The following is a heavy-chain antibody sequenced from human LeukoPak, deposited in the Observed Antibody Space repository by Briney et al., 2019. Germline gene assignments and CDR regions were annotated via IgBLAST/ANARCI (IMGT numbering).Heavy chain of an antibody. CDR2: ISGSGANT. CDR1: GSTFSSYD. V-gene: IGHV3-23*01. J-gene: IGHJ6*02. CDR3: AKDCKSYYYYYHGMDV. D-gene: IGHD2/OR15-2a*01. Sequence: GGSLRLSCAASGSTFSSYDMSWVRQAPGKGLEWVSAISGSGANTYYADSVKGRFTISRDNSKTTLYLKMKSLRAEDTAEYYCAKDCKSYYYYYHGMDVWGQGTTVTVSS.